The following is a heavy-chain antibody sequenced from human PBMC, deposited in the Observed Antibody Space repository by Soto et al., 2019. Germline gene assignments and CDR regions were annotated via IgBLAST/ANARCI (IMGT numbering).Heavy chain of an antibody. J-gene: IGHJ6*02. V-gene: IGHV4-30-4*01. Sequence: SEALSLTCTVSGGSISSGDYYWSWIRQPPGKGLEWIGYIYYSGSTYYNPSLKSRVTISVDTSKNQFSLKLSSVTAADTAVYYCARIDYYYYGMDVWGQGTTVTVSS. CDR2: IYYSGST. CDR3: ARIDYYYYGMDV. CDR1: GGSISSGDYY.